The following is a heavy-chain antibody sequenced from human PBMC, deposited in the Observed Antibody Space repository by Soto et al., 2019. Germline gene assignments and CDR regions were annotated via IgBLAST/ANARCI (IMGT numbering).Heavy chain of an antibody. V-gene: IGHV3-53*01. CDR2: IYSGGYT. CDR3: ARRRGGGGY. D-gene: IGHD3-10*01. J-gene: IGHJ4*02. Sequence: EVQLVESGGGLIQPGGSLRLSCAVSGFTVSNNYMSWVRQAPGKGLEGVSVIYSGGYTAYGDSVKGRFTISRDNSKNTRYFKDKSLGAADTVVLSWARRRGGGGYGGQGTLVTVSS. CDR1: GFTVSNNY.